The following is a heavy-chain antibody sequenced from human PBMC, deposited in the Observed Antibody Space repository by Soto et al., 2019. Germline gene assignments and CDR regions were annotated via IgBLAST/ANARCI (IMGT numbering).Heavy chain of an antibody. CDR3: ARDRRDGYNYLDY. J-gene: IGHJ4*02. Sequence: GGSLRLSCAGSGFTVSRNNMSWVRQAPGKGLEWVSVIYSGGTTYYADSVKGRFTISRDNSKNTLYLQMNSLRAEDTAVYYRARDRRDGYNYLDYWGQGTLVTVSS. V-gene: IGHV3-53*01. D-gene: IGHD5-12*01. CDR2: IYSGGTT. CDR1: GFTVSRNN.